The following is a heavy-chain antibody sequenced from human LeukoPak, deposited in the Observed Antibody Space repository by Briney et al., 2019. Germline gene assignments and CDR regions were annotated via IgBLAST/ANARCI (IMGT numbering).Heavy chain of an antibody. Sequence: GGSLRLSCAASGFTFSTYWMNWVRQAPGKGLEWVANIKQDGSEKNYVDSVKGRFTLSRDSAKNSLYLQRNRLRAEDTAVYYCARAEWSNWYFDLWGRGTLVTVSS. J-gene: IGHJ2*01. CDR2: IKQDGSEK. V-gene: IGHV3-7*03. CDR3: ARAEWSNWYFDL. D-gene: IGHD3-3*01. CDR1: GFTFSTYW.